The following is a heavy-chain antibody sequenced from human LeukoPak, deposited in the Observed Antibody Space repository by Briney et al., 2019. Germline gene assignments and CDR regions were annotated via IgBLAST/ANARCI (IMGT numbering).Heavy chain of an antibody. Sequence: PGGSLRLSCAASGFTFSSYAMHWVRQAPGKGLEWVAVISYDGSNKYYADSVKGRFTISRDNSKNTLYLQMNSLRAEDTAVYYCARVDSSSSDYWGQGTLVTVSS. J-gene: IGHJ4*02. V-gene: IGHV3-30*01. D-gene: IGHD6-6*01. CDR2: ISYDGSNK. CDR1: GFTFSSYA. CDR3: ARVDSSSSDY.